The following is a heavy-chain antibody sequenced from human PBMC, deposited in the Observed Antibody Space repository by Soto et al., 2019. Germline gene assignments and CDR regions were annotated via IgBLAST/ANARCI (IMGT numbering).Heavy chain of an antibody. J-gene: IGHJ5*02. CDR2: MYYSGST. CDR3: ARLHCNSPNCVPLDP. Sequence: SETLSLTCTVSGGSISSGTYYWGWIRQPPGKGLEWIGSMYYSGSTSYNPSLKSRVTMSVDTSKNQLSLRLSSVTAADTAVYYCARLHCNSPNCVPLDPWGQGTLVTVSS. V-gene: IGHV4-39*01. D-gene: IGHD2-2*01. CDR1: GGSISSGTYY.